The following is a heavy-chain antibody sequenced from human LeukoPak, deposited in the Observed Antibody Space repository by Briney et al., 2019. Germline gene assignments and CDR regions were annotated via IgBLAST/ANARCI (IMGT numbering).Heavy chain of an antibody. CDR1: GDSISESTYYY. V-gene: IGHV4-30-2*01. D-gene: IGHD2-2*01. J-gene: IGHJ4*02. CDR2: ISAAGTT. Sequence: SETLSLTCTVSGDSISESTYYYWSWIRQPPGKGLEWIAYISAAGTTFYNPSLKSRVTISLDRSKNQFSLNLTSITAADTAVYYCAGQNVPTPHDYWGQGTQVTVSS. CDR3: AGQNVPTPHDY.